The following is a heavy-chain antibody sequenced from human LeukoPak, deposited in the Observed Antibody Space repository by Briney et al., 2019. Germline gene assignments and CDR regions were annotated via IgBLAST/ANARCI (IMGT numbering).Heavy chain of an antibody. CDR1: GFTLSDNY. D-gene: IGHD3-10*01. CDR3: ARAQVKVRGVWCYYYYGMDV. V-gene: IGHV3-11*01. J-gene: IGHJ6*02. Sequence: GGSLRLSCAASGFTLSDNYMSWIRQAPGKGLEWVSYISSSVSTIYYADSVKGRFTISMDNATNSLYLQMNSLRAEDTAVYYCARAQVKVRGVWCYYYYGMDVWGQGTAVTVSS. CDR2: ISSSVSTI.